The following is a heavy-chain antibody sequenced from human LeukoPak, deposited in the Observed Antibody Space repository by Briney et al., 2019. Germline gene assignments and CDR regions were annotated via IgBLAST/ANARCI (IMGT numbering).Heavy chain of an antibody. Sequence: SETLSLTCTVSSDSISSYYWSWIRQPPGKGLEWIGYIYYSGGTNYNPSLKSRVTILVDTSKNQFSLKLSSVTAADTAVYYCARHPGIAAAGDYWGQGTLVTVSS. D-gene: IGHD6-13*01. CDR3: ARHPGIAAAGDY. CDR2: IYYSGGT. V-gene: IGHV4-59*08. CDR1: SDSISSYY. J-gene: IGHJ4*02.